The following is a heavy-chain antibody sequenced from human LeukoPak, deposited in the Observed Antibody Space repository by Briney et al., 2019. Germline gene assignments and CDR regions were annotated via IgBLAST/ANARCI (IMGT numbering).Heavy chain of an antibody. Sequence: GRSLRLSCAASGFTFDDYAMHWVRQAPGKGLEWVSSISSSSSYIYYADSVKGRFTISRDNAKNSLYLQMNSLRAEDTAVYYCASYDSGWSPKTFDYWGQGTLVTVSS. V-gene: IGHV3-21*01. CDR3: ASYDSGWSPKTFDY. CDR2: ISSSSSYI. J-gene: IGHJ4*02. D-gene: IGHD6-19*01. CDR1: GFTFDDYA.